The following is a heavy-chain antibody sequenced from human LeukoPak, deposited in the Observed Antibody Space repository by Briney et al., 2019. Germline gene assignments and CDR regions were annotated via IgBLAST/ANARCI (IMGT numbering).Heavy chain of an antibody. J-gene: IGHJ5*02. CDR1: GFTFSSYAM. CDR2: IYHSGST. CDR3: ASGVDKWWFDP. V-gene: IGHV4-4*02. Sequence: GSLRLSCAASGFTFSSYAMSWVRQPPGKGLEWIGEIYHSGSTNYNPSLKSRVTISVDKSKNQFSLKLSSVTAADTAMYYCASGVDKWWFDPWGQGTLVTVSS. D-gene: IGHD5-12*01.